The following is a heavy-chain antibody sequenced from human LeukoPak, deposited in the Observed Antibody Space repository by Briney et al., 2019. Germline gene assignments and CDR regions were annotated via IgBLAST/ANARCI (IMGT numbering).Heavy chain of an antibody. V-gene: IGHV4-59*01. CDR2: IYYSGST. J-gene: IGHJ4*02. CDR3: ARASLARGPFDY. D-gene: IGHD3-16*01. Sequence: SETLSLTCTVSGGSISSYYWSWIRQPPGKGLEWIGYIYYSGSTNYNPSLKSRVTISVDTSKNQFSLKLSSVTAADTAVYYCARASLARGPFDYWGQGTLATVSS. CDR1: GGSISSYY.